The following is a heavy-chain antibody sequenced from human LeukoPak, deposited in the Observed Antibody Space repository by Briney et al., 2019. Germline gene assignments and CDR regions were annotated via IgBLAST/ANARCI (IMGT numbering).Heavy chain of an antibody. Sequence: ASVKVSCKASGYTFTGYYMHWVRQAPGQGLEWMGRINPNSGGTNYAQKFKGRVTMTMDTSIKTVYMELSNLRSDDTAVFYCVRMGYTYGYGDYWGQGTLVTVSS. J-gene: IGHJ4*02. CDR2: INPNSGGT. V-gene: IGHV1-2*02. CDR1: GYTFTGYY. D-gene: IGHD5-18*01. CDR3: VRMGYTYGYGDY.